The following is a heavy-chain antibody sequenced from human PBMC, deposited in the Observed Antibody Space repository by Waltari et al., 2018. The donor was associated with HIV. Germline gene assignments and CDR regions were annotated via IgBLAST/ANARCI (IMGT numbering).Heavy chain of an antibody. CDR1: GFTFSTTS. D-gene: IGHD3-22*01. CDR2: ISSSSSTI. V-gene: IGHV3-48*02. CDR3: TTYFYDSIGFYSYF. J-gene: IGHJ4*02. Sequence: EVQLVESGGGLVQPGGSLRLSCAASGFTFSTTSRKGGARSAGKGLEWVSFISSSSSTILYADSVKGRFTISRDNAKNSLYLQMNSLRDEDTAVYYCTTYFYDSIGFYSYFWGQGTMVTVSS.